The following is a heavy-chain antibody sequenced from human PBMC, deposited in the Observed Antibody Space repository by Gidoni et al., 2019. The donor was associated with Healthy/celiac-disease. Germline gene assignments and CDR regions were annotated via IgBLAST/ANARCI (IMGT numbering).Heavy chain of an antibody. V-gene: IGHV3-64D*09. CDR1: GFTLRRYA. CDR3: VKGWGVLEWLSPFDY. J-gene: IGHJ4*02. Sequence: EVQLVESGGGLVQPGGALRLSCSASGFTLRRYAMHWVRQAPGKGLEYVSAISSIGVSTYYADSVKGRFTISRDNSKNTLYLQMSSLRAEDTAVYYCVKGWGVLEWLSPFDYWGQGTLVTVSS. CDR2: ISSIGVST. D-gene: IGHD3-3*01.